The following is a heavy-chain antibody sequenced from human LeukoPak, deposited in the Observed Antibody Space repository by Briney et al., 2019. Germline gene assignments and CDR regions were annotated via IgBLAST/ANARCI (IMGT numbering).Heavy chain of an antibody. CDR2: INPNSGGT. J-gene: IGHJ4*02. CDR1: GYTFTGYY. V-gene: IGHV1-2*02. D-gene: IGHD5-24*01. CDR3: ARDGGVMATSGDFDY. Sequence: ASVKVSCKASGYTFTGYYMHWVRQPPGQGLEWMGWINPNSGGTNYAQKFQGRVTMTRDTSISTAYMELSRLRSDDTAVYYCARDGGVMATSGDFDYWGQGTLVTVSS.